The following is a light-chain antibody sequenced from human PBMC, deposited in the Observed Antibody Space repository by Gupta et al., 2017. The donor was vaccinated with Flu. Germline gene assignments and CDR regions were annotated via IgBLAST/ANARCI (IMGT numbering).Light chain of an antibody. J-gene: IGKJ1*01. CDR1: QGISSY. Sequence: IQLTQSPSFLSASVGDRVAITCRASQGISSYLAWYQQKPGKAPKLLIYAASTLQSGVPSRFSGSGSGTAFTLTISSLQPEDFATYYCQQLNSYPWTFGQGTKVEI. V-gene: IGKV1-9*01. CDR2: AAS. CDR3: QQLNSYPWT.